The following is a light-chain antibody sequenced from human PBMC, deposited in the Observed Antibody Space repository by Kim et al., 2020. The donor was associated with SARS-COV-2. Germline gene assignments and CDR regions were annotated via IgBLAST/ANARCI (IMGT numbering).Light chain of an antibody. CDR1: QTITSGS. CDR2: DTS. Sequence: EIVLTQSPGTLSLSPGERATLSCRASQTITSGSIAWHQQRPGQAPRLLISDTSYRATGIPDRFSGSVSGTDFTLTISRLEPEDFAIYFCQQYGTSPGSFGQGTKVDIK. V-gene: IGKV3-20*01. CDR3: QQYGTSPGS. J-gene: IGKJ1*01.